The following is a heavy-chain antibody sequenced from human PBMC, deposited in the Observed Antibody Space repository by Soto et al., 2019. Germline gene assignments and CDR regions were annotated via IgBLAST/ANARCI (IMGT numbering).Heavy chain of an antibody. J-gene: IGHJ4*02. D-gene: IGHD1-1*01. CDR2: ISAHNGNT. CDR1: GYAFTTYG. CDR3: ARGRYGDY. V-gene: IGHV1-18*01. Sequence: QVHLVQSGAEVKKPGASVKVSCKGSGYAFTTYGITWVRQAPGQGLEWMGWISAHNGNTNYAQKLHGRITVTRHTSTSTAYMELRSLRSDDTAVYDCARGRYGDYWGQGALVTVSS.